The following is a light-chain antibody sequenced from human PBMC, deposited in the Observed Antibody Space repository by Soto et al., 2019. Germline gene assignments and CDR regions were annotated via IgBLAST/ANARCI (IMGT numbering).Light chain of an antibody. J-gene: IGKJ1*01. V-gene: IGKV1-39*01. CDR2: AAS. CDR1: QSISSY. Sequence: DIQMTQSPSSLSASVGDRVTITCRASQSISSYLNWYQQKPGKAPKFLIYAASNLQSGVPSRFSGSGSGTDFTLTISSLQPEDFATYYCQQSYLTPRTFGQGTKVEIK. CDR3: QQSYLTPRT.